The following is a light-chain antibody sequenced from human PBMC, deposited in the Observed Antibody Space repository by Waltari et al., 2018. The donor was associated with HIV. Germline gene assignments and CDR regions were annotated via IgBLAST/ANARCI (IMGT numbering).Light chain of an antibody. CDR2: DGD. V-gene: IGLV7-46*01. J-gene: IGLJ3*02. Sequence: QAVVTPDPSLSLPPRVPVTFTCSSSTGRVTTTPYPNWFHRKPGHAPRPLNYDGDKRHPWTLGRFAGSIAGGKAARTLTGAQPEDEATYHCLLSFHTVRVFGGGT. CDR3: LLSFHTVRV. CDR1: TGRVTTTPY.